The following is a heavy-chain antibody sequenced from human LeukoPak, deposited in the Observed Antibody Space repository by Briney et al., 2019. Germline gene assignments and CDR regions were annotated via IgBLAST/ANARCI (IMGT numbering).Heavy chain of an antibody. CDR1: GFTFSSYA. V-gene: IGHV3-23*01. J-gene: IGHJ4*02. D-gene: IGHD6-19*01. CDR2: ISGSGGST. Sequence: GGSLRLSCAASGFTFSSYAMSWVRQAPGKGLEWVSAISGSGGSTYYADSVKGRFTISRDNSKNTLYLQVNSLRAEDTAVYYRAKALIAVAGEFDHWGQGTLVTVSS. CDR3: AKALIAVAGEFDH.